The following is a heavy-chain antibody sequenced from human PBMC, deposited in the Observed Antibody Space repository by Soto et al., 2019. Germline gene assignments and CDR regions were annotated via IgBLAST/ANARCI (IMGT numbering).Heavy chain of an antibody. CDR3: ARRDRSGSFDY. V-gene: IGHV1-2*02. J-gene: IGHJ4*02. CDR1: GYPFTDYY. Sequence: ASLKVSCKASGYPFTDYYIHWVRLAPGQGLDWMGWINPKSGLTSHAQNFRGRVTMTRDTSISTVYMELNRLTSDDRAIYYCARRDRSGSFDYWGQGTQVTVSS. D-gene: IGHD5-12*01. CDR2: INPKSGLT.